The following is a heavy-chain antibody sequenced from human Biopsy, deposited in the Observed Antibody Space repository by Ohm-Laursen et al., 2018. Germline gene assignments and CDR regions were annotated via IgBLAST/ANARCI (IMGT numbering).Heavy chain of an antibody. CDR2: ISYTGDT. D-gene: IGHD4-11*01. J-gene: IGHJ4*02. CDR1: GDSISSDF. Sequence: SDTLPLTCTVSGDSISSDFWSWIRQTPGKGLEWIGYISYTGDTNYNPSLESRITISLDTSKNQFSLMLSSVTAADTAVYYCARSNGYGDYRFDDWGQGTLVTVAS. V-gene: IGHV4-59*07. CDR3: ARSNGYGDYRFDD.